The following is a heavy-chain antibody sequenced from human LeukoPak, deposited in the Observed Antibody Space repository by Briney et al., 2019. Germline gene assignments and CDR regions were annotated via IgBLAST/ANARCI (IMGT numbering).Heavy chain of an antibody. J-gene: IGHJ5*02. D-gene: IGHD3-16*01. Sequence: GASVKVSCEASGYTFTTYGIGWVRQAPGQGLEWMGWISGDNGNTNYAQKFQGRVNMTTDTSTSTAYMELRSLRSDDTAVYYCARTSHESVLYWSDPWGQGSLVNVCS. CDR2: ISGDNGNT. V-gene: IGHV1-18*01. CDR3: ARTSHESVLYWSDP. CDR1: GYTFTTYG.